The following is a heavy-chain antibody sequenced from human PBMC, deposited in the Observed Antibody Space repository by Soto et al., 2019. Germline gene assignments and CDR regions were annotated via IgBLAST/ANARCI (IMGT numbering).Heavy chain of an antibody. J-gene: IGHJ6*02. D-gene: IGHD2-15*01. CDR1: GFSFSSYF. V-gene: IGHV3-30-3*01. CDR3: VRDRDIVITKAHNEYGMDV. Sequence: PGGSLRLSCAASGFSFSSYFMNWVRQAPGKGLEWVAVISYDGNNIYYADSVKGRFTISRDNSKNTLYLQMNSLRAEDMAVYYCVRDRDIVITKAHNEYGMDVWGQGTTVTVSS. CDR2: ISYDGNNI.